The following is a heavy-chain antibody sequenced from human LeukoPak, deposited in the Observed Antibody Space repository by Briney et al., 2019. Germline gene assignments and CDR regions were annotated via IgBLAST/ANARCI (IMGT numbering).Heavy chain of an antibody. CDR1: GGSFSGYY. Sequence: SETLSLTCAVYGGSFSGYYWSWIRQPPGKGLEWIGEINHSGSTNYNPSLKSRVTISVDTSKNQFSLKLSSVTAADTAVYYCARGDRGNYFYYWGQGTLVTVSS. V-gene: IGHV4-34*01. CDR3: ARGDRGNYFYY. D-gene: IGHD3-16*01. J-gene: IGHJ4*02. CDR2: INHSGST.